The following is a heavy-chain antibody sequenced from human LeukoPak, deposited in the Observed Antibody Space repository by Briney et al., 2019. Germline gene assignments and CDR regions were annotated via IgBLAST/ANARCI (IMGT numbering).Heavy chain of an antibody. CDR1: GYSISSGYY. CDR3: MRHFGVVTGGFDY. CDR2: IYHSGST. J-gene: IGHJ4*02. Sequence: KPSGTLTLTCAVPGYSISSGYYWGWSRQPPGKGLGGFWSIYHSGSTFYNPSLKSPVTISVDTSKNQFSLKLSSVTAADTAVYYCMRHFGVVTGGFDYWGQGTLVTVSS. V-gene: IGHV4-38-2*01. D-gene: IGHD3-3*01.